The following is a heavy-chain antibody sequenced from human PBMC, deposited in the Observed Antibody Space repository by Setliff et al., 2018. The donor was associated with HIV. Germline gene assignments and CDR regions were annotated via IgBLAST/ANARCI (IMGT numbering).Heavy chain of an antibody. V-gene: IGHV3-48*01. CDR1: GFSSGDFT. CDR3: ARVGIAAAGPDAFDI. CDR2: INWRSEK. Sequence: SGGSLRLSCAASGFSSGDFTFNWVRQAPGKGLEWLCYINWRSEKYYADSVKGRFTISRDNGKNSLYLQMNSLRAEDTAVYYCARVGIAAAGPDAFDIWGQGTMVTVSS. D-gene: IGHD6-13*01. J-gene: IGHJ3*02.